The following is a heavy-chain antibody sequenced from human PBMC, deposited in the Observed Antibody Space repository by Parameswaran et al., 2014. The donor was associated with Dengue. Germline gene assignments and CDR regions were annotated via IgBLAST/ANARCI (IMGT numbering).Heavy chain of an antibody. V-gene: IGHV4-34*01. Sequence: SETLSLTCAVYGGSFSGYYWSWIRQPPGKGLEWIGEINHSGSTNYNPSLKSRVTISVDTSKNQFSLKLSSVTAADTAVYYCARGKQQWLVVGAFDIWGQGTMVTVSS. CDR3: ARGKQQWLVVGAFDI. J-gene: IGHJ3*02. CDR2: INHSGST. CDR1: GGSFSGYY. D-gene: IGHD6-19*01.